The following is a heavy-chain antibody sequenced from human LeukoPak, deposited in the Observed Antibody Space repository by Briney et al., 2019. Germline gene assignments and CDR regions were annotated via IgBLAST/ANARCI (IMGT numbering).Heavy chain of an antibody. J-gene: IGHJ4*02. V-gene: IGHV3-23*01. CDR2: ITSDGAT. D-gene: IGHD4-17*01. CDR1: GLSVTSNA. CDR3: ATLYHDHGAY. Sequence: GGSLRLSCAPSGLSVTSNAMNWVRQAPGKGLEWVSAITSDGATLYGGSVKGRFAISRDNSRNTLYLQMNNLRAEDTALYHCATLYHDHGAYWGQGTLVTVSS.